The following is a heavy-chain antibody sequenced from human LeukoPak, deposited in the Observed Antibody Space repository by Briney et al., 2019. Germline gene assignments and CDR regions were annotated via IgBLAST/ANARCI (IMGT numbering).Heavy chain of an antibody. V-gene: IGHV3-21*01. CDR3: AGGLYNYGSNWFDP. CDR2: ISSTSSYI. J-gene: IGHJ5*02. Sequence: PGGSLRLSCAASGFTFSSYTIHWVRQAPGKGLEWVSSISSTSSYIYYADSVKGRFTISRDNTKNSLYLQMNSLRAEDTAVYYCAGGLYNYGSNWFDPWGQGTLVTVSS. D-gene: IGHD5-18*01. CDR1: GFTFSSYT.